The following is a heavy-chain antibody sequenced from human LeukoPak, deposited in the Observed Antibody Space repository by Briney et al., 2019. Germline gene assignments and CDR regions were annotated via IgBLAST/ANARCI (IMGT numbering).Heavy chain of an antibody. D-gene: IGHD3-3*01. V-gene: IGHV4-34*01. CDR1: GGSFSGYY. Sequence: SETLSLTCAVYGGSFSGYYWSWLRQPPGKGLEWIGEINHSGSTNYNPSLKSRVTISVDTSKNQFSLKLSSVTAADTAVYYCARGGSLRFLEFSRMDVWGQGTTVTVSS. CDR2: INHSGST. CDR3: ARGGSLRFLEFSRMDV. J-gene: IGHJ6*02.